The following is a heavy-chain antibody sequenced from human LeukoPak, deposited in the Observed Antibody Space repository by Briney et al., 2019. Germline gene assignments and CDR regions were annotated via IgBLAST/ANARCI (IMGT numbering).Heavy chain of an antibody. CDR1: RFTFSSYT. CDR2: IDPSSTYI. J-gene: IGHJ4*02. V-gene: IGHV3-21*01. Sequence: GGSLRLSCSASRFTFSSYTMNWVRQAPGKGLEWVSSIDPSSTYIYYADSVKGRFTISRDNAQNSLYLQMNSLRAEDTAVYYCTRGSYGDYDYWGQGTLVTVSS. D-gene: IGHD4-17*01. CDR3: TRGSYGDYDY.